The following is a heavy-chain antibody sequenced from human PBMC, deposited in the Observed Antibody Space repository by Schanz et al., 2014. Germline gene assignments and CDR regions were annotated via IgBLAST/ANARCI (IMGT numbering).Heavy chain of an antibody. V-gene: IGHV3-23*04. CDR1: GFMFSSYG. CDR2: ISGSGGST. CDR3: ARKMKLGVYGGKGHDALDI. J-gene: IGHJ3*02. Sequence: EVQLVESGGGLVQPGGSLRLSCAASGFMFSSYGMHWVRQAPGKGLEWVSAISGSGGSTYYADSVKGRFTISRDNSKNTLYLQMNSLRAEDTAVYYCARKMKLGVYGGKGHDALDIWGQGTMVNGSS. D-gene: IGHD4-17*01.